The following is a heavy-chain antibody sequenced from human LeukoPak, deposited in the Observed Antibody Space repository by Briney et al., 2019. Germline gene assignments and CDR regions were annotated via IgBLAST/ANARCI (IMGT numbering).Heavy chain of an antibody. V-gene: IGHV1-24*01. D-gene: IGHD4-17*01. J-gene: IGHJ5*02. Sequence: ASVKVSCKVSGYTLTELSMHWVRQAPGKGLEWMGGFDPEDGETIYAQKFQGRVTMTEDTSTDTAYMELSSLRSEDTAVYYCATLSSDYGDSWFDPWGQRTLVTVSS. CDR3: ATLSSDYGDSWFDP. CDR1: GYTLTELS. CDR2: FDPEDGET.